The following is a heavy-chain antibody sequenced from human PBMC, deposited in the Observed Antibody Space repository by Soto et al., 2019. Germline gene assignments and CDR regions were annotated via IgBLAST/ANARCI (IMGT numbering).Heavy chain of an antibody. D-gene: IGHD2-15*01. CDR3: ARGGYSGCLYYFDY. CDR2: IYNSGRT. Sequence: PSETLSLTCFVSGGSVSSTYYYWSWIRQPPGKRLEWIGYIYNSGRTDYKNSIKNRVNISLDTSKNQVSLKFNSVTAADTSVYYCARGGYSGCLYYFDYWGLGTLVTVSS. CDR1: GGSVSSTYYY. J-gene: IGHJ4*02. V-gene: IGHV4-61*01.